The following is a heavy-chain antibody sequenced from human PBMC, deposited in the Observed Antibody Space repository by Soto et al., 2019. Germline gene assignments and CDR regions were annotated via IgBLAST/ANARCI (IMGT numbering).Heavy chain of an antibody. Sequence: PXATLSLTCAVYGASLSGYYWSWIRQPPGKGLEWIGEINHSGSTNYNPSLKSRVTISVDTSKNQFSLKLSSVTAADTAVYYCARIVGATSEDYWGQGTLVTVSS. D-gene: IGHD1-26*01. CDR1: GASLSGYY. J-gene: IGHJ4*02. CDR3: ARIVGATSEDY. CDR2: INHSGST. V-gene: IGHV4-34*01.